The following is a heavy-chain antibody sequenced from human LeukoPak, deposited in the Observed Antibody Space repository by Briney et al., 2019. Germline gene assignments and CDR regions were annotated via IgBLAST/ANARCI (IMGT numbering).Heavy chain of an antibody. CDR3: AKDLGTSGWYCDY. V-gene: IGHV3-30-3*01. Sequence: GGSLTLSCAVSGFTFSSYDMRWVRQPPGKGLEWVAVISYNGSNKYYAHAVKGRFTISRDNSQNTLYLQMESLRAEDTAVYYCAKDLGTSGWYCDYWGQGTLVTVSS. CDR1: GFTFSSYD. D-gene: IGHD6-19*01. J-gene: IGHJ4*02. CDR2: ISYNGSNK.